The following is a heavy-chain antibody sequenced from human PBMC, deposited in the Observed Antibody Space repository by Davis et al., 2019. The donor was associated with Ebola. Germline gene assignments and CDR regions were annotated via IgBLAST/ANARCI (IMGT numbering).Heavy chain of an antibody. J-gene: IGHJ6*02. Sequence: PSETLSLTCTVSGVSISSHYWTWIRQPPGKGLEWIGYIYYSGSTNYKPSLKSRVTISVDTSKNQFSLKLSSVTAADTAVYYCARGYYDSSGSQFYYYYYGMDVWGQGTTVTVSS. CDR2: IYYSGST. CDR3: ARGYYDSSGSQFYYYYYGMDV. D-gene: IGHD3-22*01. CDR1: GVSISSHY. V-gene: IGHV4-59*08.